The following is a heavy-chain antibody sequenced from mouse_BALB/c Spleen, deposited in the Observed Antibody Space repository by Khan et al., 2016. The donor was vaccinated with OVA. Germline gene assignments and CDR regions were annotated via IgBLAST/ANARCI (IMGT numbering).Heavy chain of an antibody. CDR3: ATSYYYGYYFDS. CDR1: GFTFSSYG. CDR2: ISGDSSTI. V-gene: IGHV5-17*02. D-gene: IGHD1-1*01. J-gene: IGHJ2*01. Sequence: EVQLVESGGGLVQPGGSRKLSCAASGFTFSSYGMHWVRQAPEKGLEWVAYISGDSSTIYYTDTVKGRFTISRDNPKNTLSLQMTSLMSEDTAMNYCATSYYYGYYFDSWGPGTTLTVSS.